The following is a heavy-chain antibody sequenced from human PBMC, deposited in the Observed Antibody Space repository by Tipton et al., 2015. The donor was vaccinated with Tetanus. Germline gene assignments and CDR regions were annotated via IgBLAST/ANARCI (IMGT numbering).Heavy chain of an antibody. CDR2: IYFSGHT. V-gene: IGHV4-59*01. Sequence: TLSLTCIVSGGSLRSYYWSWIRQSPGKGLEWLGYIYFSGHTNNNPSLKSRGHFSLDTSQNQFSLQLTSVTPAATAVYYCERHSGWYNFFTGVDVWGLGTTVTVSS. CDR1: GGSLRSYY. J-gene: IGHJ6*02. CDR3: ERHSGWYNFFTGVDV. D-gene: IGHD6-19*01.